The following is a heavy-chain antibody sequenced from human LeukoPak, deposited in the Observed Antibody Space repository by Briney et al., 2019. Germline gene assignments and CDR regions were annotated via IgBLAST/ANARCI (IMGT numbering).Heavy chain of an antibody. CDR3: ARENDSDSSGHLDY. J-gene: IGHJ4*02. D-gene: IGHD3-22*01. CDR1: GYTFTSYY. Sequence: GASEKVSCKGSGYTFTSYYMHWVRQASGQELDWMGIINPSCGSTSYAQKFQGRVTMTRDTSTSTVYMELSSLRSEDTAVYYCARENDSDSSGHLDYWGQGTLVTVSS. CDR2: INPSCGST. V-gene: IGHV1-46*01.